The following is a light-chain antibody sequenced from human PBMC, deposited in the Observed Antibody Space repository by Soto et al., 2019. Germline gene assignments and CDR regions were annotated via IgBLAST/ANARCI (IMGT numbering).Light chain of an antibody. CDR3: QQYIIFSIT. J-gene: IGKJ4*01. Sequence: DIQMTQSPSTLSASVGDRVTITCRASQSISSWLAWYQKKPGKAPKLLIQKASSLESGVPSRFSGSGSGTEFTLTISSLQPDDVATYYCQQYIIFSITFGGGTKVEIK. CDR2: KAS. CDR1: QSISSW. V-gene: IGKV1-5*03.